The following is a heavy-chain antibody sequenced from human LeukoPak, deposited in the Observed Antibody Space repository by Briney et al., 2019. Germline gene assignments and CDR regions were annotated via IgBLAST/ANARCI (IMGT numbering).Heavy chain of an antibody. CDR3: ARDLSYYDSSGYRGSYFDY. CDR1: GYTFTGYY. D-gene: IGHD3-22*01. CDR2: INPNSGGT. J-gene: IGHJ4*02. V-gene: IGHV1-2*02. Sequence: ASVKVSCKASGYTFTGYYMHWVRQAPGQGLEWMGWINPNSGGTNYAQKFQGRVTMTRDTSISTAYMELSRLRSDDTAVYYCARDLSYYDSSGYRGSYFDYWGQGTLVTVSS.